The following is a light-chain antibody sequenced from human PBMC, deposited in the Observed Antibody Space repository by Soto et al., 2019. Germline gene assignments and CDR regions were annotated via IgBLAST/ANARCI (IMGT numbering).Light chain of an antibody. CDR2: GAS. CDR3: PQYGSSPST. V-gene: IGKV3-20*01. CDR1: QSVSSSY. J-gene: IGKJ4*01. Sequence: EIVLTQSPGTLSLSPGERATLSCRASQSVSSSYLAWYQQKPGQAPRLLIYGASSRATGIPDRFSGSGSGTDFTLTISRLEPEDCAVYYCPQYGSSPSTFGGGTKVEIK.